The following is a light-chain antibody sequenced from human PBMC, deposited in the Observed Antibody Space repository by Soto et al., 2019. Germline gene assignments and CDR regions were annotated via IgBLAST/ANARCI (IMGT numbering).Light chain of an antibody. J-gene: IGLJ1*01. V-gene: IGLV2-14*03. CDR3: NSYTTSNTFG. Sequence: QSVRTQPASVSGSPGQANTVSYSGTTSDIGTHNFVSWYQQHPCKAPKLIIYEVINRPSGVSDRISGSKSCNTASLTIPELQSEDEADYYCNSYTTSNTFGFGSGTKVTVL. CDR1: TSDIGTHNF. CDR2: EVI.